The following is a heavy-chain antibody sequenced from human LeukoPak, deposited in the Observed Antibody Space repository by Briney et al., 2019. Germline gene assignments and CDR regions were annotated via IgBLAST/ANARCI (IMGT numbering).Heavy chain of an antibody. CDR3: ARGPKGCTNGVCFNKDV. CDR1: GYTFTSYD. Sequence: GASVKVSCKASGYTFTSYDINWVRQATGQGLEWMGWMNPNSGNTGYAQKFQGRVTITRNTSISTAYMELSSLRSEDTAVYYCARGPKGCTNGVCFNKDVWGKGTTVTVSS. J-gene: IGHJ6*03. D-gene: IGHD2-8*01. V-gene: IGHV1-8*03. CDR2: MNPNSGNT.